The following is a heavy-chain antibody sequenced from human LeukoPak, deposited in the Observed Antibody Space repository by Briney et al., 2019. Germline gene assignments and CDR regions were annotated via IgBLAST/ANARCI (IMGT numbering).Heavy chain of an antibody. CDR3: ARLDRGWYYFDY. V-gene: IGHV1-3*01. CDR2: INAGNGNT. J-gene: IGHJ4*02. Sequence: ASVKVSCKASGYTFTSYAMHWVRQAPGQRLEWMGWINAGNGNTKYSQKFQGRVTITRDTSASTAYMGLSSLRSEDTAVYYCARLDRGWYYFDYWGQGTLVTVSS. CDR1: GYTFTSYA. D-gene: IGHD6-19*01.